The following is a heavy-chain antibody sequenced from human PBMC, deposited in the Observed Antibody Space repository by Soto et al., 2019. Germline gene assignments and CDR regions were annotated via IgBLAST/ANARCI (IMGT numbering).Heavy chain of an antibody. CDR1: GGTFSSYT. CDR2: IIPILGIA. J-gene: IGHJ6*02. CDR3: ARLLSGPYYYGSGLYGMDV. Sequence: QVQLVQSGAEVKKPGSSVKVSCKASGGTFSSYTISWVRQAPGQGLEWMGRIIPILGIANYAQKFQGRVTITADKSTSTAYMELSSLRSEDTAVYYCARLLSGPYYYGSGLYGMDVWGQGTTVTVSS. V-gene: IGHV1-69*02. D-gene: IGHD3-10*01.